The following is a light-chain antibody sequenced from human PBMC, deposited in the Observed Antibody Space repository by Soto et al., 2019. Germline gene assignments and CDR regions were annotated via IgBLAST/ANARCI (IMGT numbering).Light chain of an antibody. CDR2: GTS. Sequence: DVQMTQSPSSLSASVGDTVTITCRASQDISIYLAWFQQKPGQAPKSLIYGTSTLQSGVPSKFSGSRSGTDFTLTITSLQPEDFATYYCQQYNHHPLTFGGGTKVEIK. CDR3: QQYNHHPLT. CDR1: QDISIY. V-gene: IGKV1-16*02. J-gene: IGKJ4*01.